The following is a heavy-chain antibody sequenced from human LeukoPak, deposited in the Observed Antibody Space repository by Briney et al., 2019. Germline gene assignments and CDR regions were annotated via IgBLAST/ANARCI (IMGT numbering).Heavy chain of an antibody. J-gene: IGHJ3*02. CDR2: ISYDGSNK. CDR3: ARDLGDEYAFDI. Sequence: PGGSLRLSCAASGFTFSSYAMHWVRQAPGKGLEWVAVISYDGSNKYYADSVKGRFTISRDNSKNTLYLQMNSLRAEDTAVYYCARDLGDEYAFDIWGQGTMVTVSS. D-gene: IGHD4-17*01. CDR1: GFTFSSYA. V-gene: IGHV3-30-3*01.